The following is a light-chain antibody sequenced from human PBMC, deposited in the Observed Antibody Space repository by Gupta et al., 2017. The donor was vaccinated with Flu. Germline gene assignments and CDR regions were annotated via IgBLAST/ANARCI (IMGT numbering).Light chain of an antibody. CDR1: QSLSNSY. V-gene: IGKV3-20*01. J-gene: IGKJ4*01. CDR3: QQYGNIPLT. Sequence: GTRSLSPGERATLSCRASQSLSNSYLAWYQQKPGQAPRLLIYGISNRATGIPDRFSGSGSGTDLTLTISRLEPEDVAVYYCQQYGNIPLTFGGGTKVEIK. CDR2: GIS.